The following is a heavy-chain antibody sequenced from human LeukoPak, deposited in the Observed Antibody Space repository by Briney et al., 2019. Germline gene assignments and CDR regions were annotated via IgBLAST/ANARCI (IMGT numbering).Heavy chain of an antibody. D-gene: IGHD3-3*01. CDR3: ARAFGVVIYFDY. CDR2: IHHSGSI. Sequence: PSETLSLTCTVSGYSISSGSYWGWIRQPPGKGLEWIGSIHHSGSIYNNPSLKSRVTISVDTSKGQFSLKLSSVTAADTAVYYCARAFGVVIYFDYWGQGTLVTVSS. V-gene: IGHV4-38-2*02. CDR1: GYSISSGSY. J-gene: IGHJ4*02.